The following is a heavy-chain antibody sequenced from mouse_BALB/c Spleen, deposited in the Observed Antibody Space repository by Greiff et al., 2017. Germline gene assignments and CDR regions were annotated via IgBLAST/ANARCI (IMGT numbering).Heavy chain of an antibody. J-gene: IGHJ3*01. CDR3: ARAPIGFAY. CDR2: ISYAGSN. V-gene: IGHV3-6*01. Sequence: EVKLMESGPGLVKPSQSLSLTCSVTGYSITSGYYWYWMRQVPGNKLEWMGIISYAGSNNYNPPLKNRTSITRDTSENQFFLKLTSVTTEGTATYRCARAPIGFAYWGQGTLVTVSA. CDR1: GYSITSGYY.